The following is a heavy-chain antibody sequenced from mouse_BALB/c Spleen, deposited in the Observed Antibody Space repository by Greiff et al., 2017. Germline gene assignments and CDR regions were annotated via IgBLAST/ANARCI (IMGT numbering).Heavy chain of an antibody. CDR3: TRSDYSFDY. CDR1: GFTFSNYW. Sequence: EVKVVESGGGLVQPGGSMKLSCVASGFTFSNYWMNWVRQSPEKGLEWVAEIRLKSNNYATHYAESVKGRFTISRDDSKSSVYLQMNNLRAEDTGIYYCTRSDYSFDYWGQGTTLTVSS. V-gene: IGHV6-6*02. J-gene: IGHJ2*01. CDR2: IRLKSNNYAT.